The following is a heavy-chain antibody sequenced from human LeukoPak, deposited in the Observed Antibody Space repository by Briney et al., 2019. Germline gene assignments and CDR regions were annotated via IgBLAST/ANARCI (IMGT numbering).Heavy chain of an antibody. CDR1: GYSINNYW. V-gene: IGHV5-51*01. CDR3: ARQEYCSGGSCYTWFDP. D-gene: IGHD2-15*01. CDR2: IYPADSDI. Sequence: GESLKISCKGSGYSINNYWIGWVRQMPGKGLEWMGIIYPADSDIRYSPSFQGQVTISANKSISTAYLQWSSLKASDTAMYYCARQEYCSGGSCYTWFDPWGQGTLVTVSS. J-gene: IGHJ5*02.